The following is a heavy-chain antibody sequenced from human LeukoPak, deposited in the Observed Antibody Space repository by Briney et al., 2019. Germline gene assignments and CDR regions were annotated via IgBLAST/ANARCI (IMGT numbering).Heavy chain of an antibody. V-gene: IGHV4-59*12. CDR1: GGSFSGYY. CDR2: TYYSGST. J-gene: IGHJ4*02. D-gene: IGHD6-19*01. CDR3: ARDSSGWLDSFDY. Sequence: PSETLSLTCAVYGGSFSGYYWSWIRQPPGKGLEWIGYTYYSGSTNYNPSLKSRVTISVDTSKNQFSLKLSSVTAADTAVYYCARDSSGWLDSFDYWGQGTLVTVSS.